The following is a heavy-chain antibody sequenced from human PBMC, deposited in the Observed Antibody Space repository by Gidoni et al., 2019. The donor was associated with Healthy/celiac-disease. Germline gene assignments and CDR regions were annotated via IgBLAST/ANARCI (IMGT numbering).Heavy chain of an antibody. CDR1: GGSISSGSYY. Sequence: QVQLQESGPGLVKPSQTLSLTCTVSGGSISSGSYYWSWIRQPAGKGLEWIGRIYTSGSTNYNPSLKSRVTISVDTSKNQFSLKLSSVTAADTAVYYCARFPPYYYGSGSESMGAFDIWGQGTMVTVSS. D-gene: IGHD3-10*01. J-gene: IGHJ3*02. V-gene: IGHV4-61*02. CDR3: ARFPPYYYGSGSESMGAFDI. CDR2: IYTSGST.